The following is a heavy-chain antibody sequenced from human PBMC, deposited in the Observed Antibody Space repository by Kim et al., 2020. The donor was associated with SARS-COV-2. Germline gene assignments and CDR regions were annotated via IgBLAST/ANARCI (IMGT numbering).Heavy chain of an antibody. D-gene: IGHD1-26*01. CDR3: ARLRMDSGSSFRCDY. CDR1: GDSISSINW. CDR2: IHHSGNT. J-gene: IGHJ4*02. Sequence: SETLSLTCAVSGDSISSINWWTWFRQPPGKGLEWIGEIHHSGNTNYNPSLKSRVSISVDNSKNQFFLRLTSVTAADTAVYYCARLRMDSGSSFRCDYWGQGTLVTVSS. V-gene: IGHV4-4*02.